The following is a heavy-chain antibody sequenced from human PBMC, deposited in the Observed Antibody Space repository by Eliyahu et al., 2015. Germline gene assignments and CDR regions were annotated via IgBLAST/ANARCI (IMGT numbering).Heavy chain of an antibody. J-gene: IGHJ4*02. Sequence: EVQLVESGGGLVQPGGSLRLSCAASGFPFXSXAMXWVRQAPGKGLEWVSAISGSGGSTYYADSVKGRFTISRDNSKNTLYLQMNSLRAEDTAVYYCAKDQGGGMGGYPDYFDYWGQGTLVTVSS. CDR1: GFPFXSXA. V-gene: IGHV3-23*04. D-gene: IGHD5-12*01. CDR3: AKDQGGGMGGYPDYFDY. CDR2: ISGSGGST.